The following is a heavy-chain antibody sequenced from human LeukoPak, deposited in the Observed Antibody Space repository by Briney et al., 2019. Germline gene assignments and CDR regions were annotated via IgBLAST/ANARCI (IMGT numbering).Heavy chain of an antibody. D-gene: IGHD4-17*01. V-gene: IGHV3-9*01. Sequence: GGSLRLSCAASGFTFDDYAMPWVRQAPGKGLEWVSGISWNSGSIGYADSVKGRFTISRDNAKNSLYLQMNSLRAEDTALYYCAKATVTTMAFDIWGQGTMVTVSS. CDR3: AKATVTTMAFDI. CDR2: ISWNSGSI. CDR1: GFTFDDYA. J-gene: IGHJ3*02.